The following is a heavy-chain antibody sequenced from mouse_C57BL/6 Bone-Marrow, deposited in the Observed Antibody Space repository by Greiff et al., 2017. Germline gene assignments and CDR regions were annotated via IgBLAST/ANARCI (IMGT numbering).Heavy chain of an antibody. Sequence: EVMLVESEGGLVQPGSSMKLSCTASGFTFSDYYMAWVRQVPEKGLEWVANINYDGSSTYYLDSLKSRFIISRDNAKNILYPQMSSLKSEDTATYYCARDGGWDYFDYWGQGTTLTVSS. J-gene: IGHJ2*01. CDR1: GFTFSDYY. V-gene: IGHV5-16*01. D-gene: IGHD3-3*01. CDR2: INYDGSST. CDR3: ARDGGWDYFDY.